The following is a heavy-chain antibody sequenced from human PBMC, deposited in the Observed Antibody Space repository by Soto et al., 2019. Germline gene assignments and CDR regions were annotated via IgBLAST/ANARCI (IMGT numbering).Heavy chain of an antibody. Sequence: EVQLVESGGGLVQPGGSLRLSCAASGFTFSSYSMNWVRQAPGKGLEWVSYISSSSSTIYYADSVKGRFTISRDNAKNSLYMQMNSLRDEDTAVYYCARTYYYDSSGYYDTSFDGPRDGTALDYWGQGTLVTVSS. CDR2: ISSSSSTI. V-gene: IGHV3-48*02. CDR1: GFTFSSYS. J-gene: IGHJ4*02. CDR3: ARTYYYDSSGYYDTSFDGPRDGTALDY. D-gene: IGHD3-22*01.